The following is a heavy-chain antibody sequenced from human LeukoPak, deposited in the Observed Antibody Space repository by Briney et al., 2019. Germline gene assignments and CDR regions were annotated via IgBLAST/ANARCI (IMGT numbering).Heavy chain of an antibody. CDR1: GFTFSTYA. D-gene: IGHD3-10*01. V-gene: IGHV3-23*01. CDR2: LSGSGTYT. J-gene: IGHJ4*02. CDR3: ARDPDGSGPDFDC. Sequence: PGGSLRLSCAASGFTFSTYAMNWVREAPGKGLEWVSGLSGSGTYTYYADSVMGRFTISRDNSKNTLYLQMNSLRAEDTAIYYCARDPDGSGPDFDCWGQGTLVIVSS.